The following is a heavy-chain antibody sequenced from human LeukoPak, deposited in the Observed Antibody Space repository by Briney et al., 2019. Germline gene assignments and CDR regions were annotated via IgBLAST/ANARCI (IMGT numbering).Heavy chain of an antibody. CDR3: ARGRAGSYRFDY. CDR2: INWNGGST. V-gene: IGHV3-20*04. J-gene: IGHJ4*02. D-gene: IGHD3-16*02. Sequence: GGSLRLSCAASGFTFDDYGMSWVRQAPGKGLEWVSGINWNGGSTGYADSVKGRFTISRDNAENSLYLQMNSLRAEDTALYYCARGRAGSYRFDYWGQGTLVTVSS. CDR1: GFTFDDYG.